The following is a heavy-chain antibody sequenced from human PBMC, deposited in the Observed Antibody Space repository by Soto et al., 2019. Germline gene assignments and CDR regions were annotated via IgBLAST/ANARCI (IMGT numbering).Heavy chain of an antibody. CDR3: AAAVGLGYFDS. J-gene: IGHJ4*02. CDR2: IIPILGIA. D-gene: IGHD3-16*01. Sequence: QVQLVQSGAEVKKPGSSVKVSCKASGGTFSSYPISWVRQAPGQGLEWMGRIIPILGIANYAQKFQGRVKITADKSTRTAYLEVSSLRFEYTAVYYWAAAVGLGYFDSWGQGTLVTVSS. CDR1: GGTFSSYP. V-gene: IGHV1-69*02.